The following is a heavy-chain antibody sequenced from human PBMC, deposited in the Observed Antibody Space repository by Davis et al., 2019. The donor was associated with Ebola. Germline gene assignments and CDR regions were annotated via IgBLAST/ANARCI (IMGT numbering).Heavy chain of an antibody. CDR1: GGSFSGYY. CDR3: AKDPHDYSNYFYYYGMDV. D-gene: IGHD4-11*01. Sequence: SETLSLTCAVYGGSFSGYYWSWIRQPPGKGLEWIGEINHSGSTNYNPSLKSRVTISVDTSKNQFSLKLSSVTAADTAVYYCAKDPHDYSNYFYYYGMDVWGQGNPGHRLL. V-gene: IGHV4-34*01. J-gene: IGHJ6*02. CDR2: INHSGST.